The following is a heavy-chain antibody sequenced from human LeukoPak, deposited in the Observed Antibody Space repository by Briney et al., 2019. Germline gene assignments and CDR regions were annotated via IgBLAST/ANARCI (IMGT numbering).Heavy chain of an antibody. CDR1: GYSISSGYY. D-gene: IGHD3-3*01. Sequence: SETLSLTCTVSGYSISSGYYWGWIRHPPGKGLEWIGSIYHSVSTYYNPSLKSLVTISVDTAKNQFSLKLSSVTAADTAVYYCARDRVTIFGVVIVWGKGTTVTVSS. CDR2: IYHSVST. CDR3: ARDRVTIFGVVIV. V-gene: IGHV4-38-2*02. J-gene: IGHJ6*04.